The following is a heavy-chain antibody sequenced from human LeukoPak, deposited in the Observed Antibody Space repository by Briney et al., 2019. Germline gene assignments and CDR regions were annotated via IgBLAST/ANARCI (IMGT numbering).Heavy chain of an antibody. J-gene: IGHJ4*02. V-gene: IGHV3-23*01. CDR2: ISNSDFST. CDR3: AKATGYLL. CDR1: GITFSNYA. D-gene: IGHD5-18*01. Sequence: PGGSLRLSCAASGITFSNYAMSWVRQAPGKGLEWVSTISNSDFSTYYADSVKGRFTISRDNSENTLYLQMNSLRAEDTALYYCAKATGYLLWGQGTLVTVSS.